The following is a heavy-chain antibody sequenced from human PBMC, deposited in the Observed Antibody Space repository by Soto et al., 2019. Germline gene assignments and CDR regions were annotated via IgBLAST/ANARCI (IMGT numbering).Heavy chain of an antibody. CDR2: IYYSGST. CDR1: GGSISSGGYY. V-gene: IGHV4-31*03. D-gene: IGHD1-26*01. J-gene: IGHJ6*02. Sequence: SETLSLTCTVSGGSISSGGYYWSWIRQHPGKGLEWIGYIYYSGSTYYNPSLKSRVTISVDTSKNQFSLKLSSVTAADTAVYYCARDRLRLYSGSYYYYYGMDVWGQGTTVTVSS. CDR3: ARDRLRLYSGSYYYYYGMDV.